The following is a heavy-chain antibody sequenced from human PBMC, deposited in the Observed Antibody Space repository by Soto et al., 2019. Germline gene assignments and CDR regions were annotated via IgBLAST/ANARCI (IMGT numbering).Heavy chain of an antibody. V-gene: IGHV4-59*01. Sequence: LETLCLTCSVSGGSIGGYDGSWIRQPPGKGLEWIGYIYYSGSTNYNPSLKSRVTISVDTSKNQFSLKLSSVTAADTAVYYCARGGYCSGGSCYWFDPWGQGALVTVSS. CDR1: GGSIGGYD. CDR2: IYYSGST. D-gene: IGHD2-15*01. J-gene: IGHJ5*02. CDR3: ARGGYCSGGSCYWFDP.